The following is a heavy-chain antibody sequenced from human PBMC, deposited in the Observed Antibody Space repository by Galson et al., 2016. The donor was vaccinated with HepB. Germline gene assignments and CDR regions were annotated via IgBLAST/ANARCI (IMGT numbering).Heavy chain of an antibody. V-gene: IGHV3-30*18. CDR3: AKGWVEWLVQDHFDH. Sequence: SLRLSCAASGFTFNKYGMHWVRQAPDKGLEWVAVISYDGRNEYYGDSVKGRFTISGDNSKNSVYLQINSLRAEDTAVYYCAKGWVEWLVQDHFDHWGQGTLVTVSP. J-gene: IGHJ4*02. CDR1: GFTFNKYG. D-gene: IGHD6-19*01. CDR2: ISYDGRNE.